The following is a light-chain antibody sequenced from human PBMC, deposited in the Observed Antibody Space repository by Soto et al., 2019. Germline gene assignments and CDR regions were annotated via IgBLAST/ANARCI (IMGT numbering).Light chain of an antibody. CDR3: AAWDDSLRAVV. V-gene: IGLV1-47*01. CDR2: RNN. CDR1: SSNIEYNY. J-gene: IGLJ2*01. Sequence: QSVLTQPPSASGTPGQRVTISCSGSSSNIEYNYVYWHQQFPGTAPKLLIYRNNQRPSGVPDRFSGSKSGTSASLAISGLRSEDEADYYCAAWDDSLRAVVFGGGTKVTVL.